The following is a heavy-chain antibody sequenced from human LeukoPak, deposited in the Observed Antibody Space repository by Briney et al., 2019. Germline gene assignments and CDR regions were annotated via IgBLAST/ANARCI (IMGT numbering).Heavy chain of an antibody. J-gene: IGHJ4*02. D-gene: IGHD3-9*01. CDR2: IKPDESEK. Sequence: GGSLRLPCAASGFTFSNYWMTWVRQAPGKGLEWVANIKPDESEKYYVGSVKGRFTISRDNAKNSLYLQMNSLRVEDTAVYYCAKWGPYDILTGRINWGQGTLVTVSS. CDR1: GFTFSNYW. V-gene: IGHV3-7*03. CDR3: AKWGPYDILTGRIN.